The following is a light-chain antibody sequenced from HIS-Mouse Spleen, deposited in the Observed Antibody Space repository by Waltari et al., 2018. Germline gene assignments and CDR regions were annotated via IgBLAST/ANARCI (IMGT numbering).Light chain of an antibody. CDR1: SSDVGSYNL. CDR2: EGS. CDR3: CSYAGSSTVV. Sequence: QSALTQPASVSGSPGQSITISCPGTSSDVGSYNLFSWYQQHPGKAPKLMSYEGSKRPSGVSNRFSGSKSGNTASLTISGLQVEDEADYYCCSYAGSSTVVFGGGTKLTVL. J-gene: IGLJ2*01. V-gene: IGLV2-23*01.